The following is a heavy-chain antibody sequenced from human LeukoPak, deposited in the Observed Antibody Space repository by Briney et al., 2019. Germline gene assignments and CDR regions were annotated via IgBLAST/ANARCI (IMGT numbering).Heavy chain of an antibody. V-gene: IGHV3-30-3*01. Sequence: GGSLRLSCAASGFTFSSYAMHWVHQAPGKGLEWVAVISYGGSNKYYADSVKGRFTISRDNSKNTLYLQMNSLRAEDTAVYYCARGLYSSSSGADYWGQGTLVTVSS. D-gene: IGHD6-6*01. CDR3: ARGLYSSSSGADY. CDR2: ISYGGSNK. CDR1: GFTFSSYA. J-gene: IGHJ4*02.